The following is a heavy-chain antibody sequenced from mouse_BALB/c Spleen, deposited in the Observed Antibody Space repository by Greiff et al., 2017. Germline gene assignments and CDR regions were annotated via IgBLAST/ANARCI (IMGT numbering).Heavy chain of an antibody. D-gene: IGHD2-1*01. CDR1: GFSLTSYG. CDR3: ARIYGNYVGYAMDY. J-gene: IGHJ4*01. CDR2: IWSGGST. V-gene: IGHV2-4-1*01. Sequence: QVQLQQSGPGLVQPSQSLSITCTVSGFSLTSYGVHWVRQSPGKGLEWLGVIWSGGSTDYNAAFISRLSISKDNSKSQVFFKMNSLQADDTAIYYCARIYGNYVGYAMDYWGQGTSVTVSS.